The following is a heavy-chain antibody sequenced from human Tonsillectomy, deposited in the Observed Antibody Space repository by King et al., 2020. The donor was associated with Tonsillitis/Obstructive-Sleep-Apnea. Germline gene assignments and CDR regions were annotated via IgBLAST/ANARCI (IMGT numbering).Heavy chain of an antibody. J-gene: IGHJ4*02. CDR1: GGSFSDYY. Sequence: VQLQQWGAGLLKPSETLSLTCAVYGGSFSDYYWSWIRQPPGKGLEWIGEINNSGSTNYNPSLKSRVTISVDTSKNQFSLQLSSVTAADTAVYYCASEGKAGYYDFWGAYFDYWGQGTLVTVSS. D-gene: IGHD3-3*01. CDR2: INNSGST. CDR3: ASEGKAGYYDFWGAYFDY. V-gene: IGHV4-34*01.